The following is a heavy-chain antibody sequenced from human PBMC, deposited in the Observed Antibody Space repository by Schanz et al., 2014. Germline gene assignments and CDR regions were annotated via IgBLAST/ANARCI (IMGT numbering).Heavy chain of an antibody. CDR1: GYTFTTYY. CDR3: AGATYSSSWYGGSEYFQH. J-gene: IGHJ1*01. Sequence: QVQLVQSGAEVKKPGASVKVSCKASGYTFTTYYIHWVRQAPGQGLEWMGIINPSGGTTIYAQRFQGRVTMTWDTSTSTVSMELSSLRSEDTAVYYCAGATYSSSWYGGSEYFQHWGQGTLVTVSS. D-gene: IGHD6-13*01. CDR2: INPSGGTT. V-gene: IGHV1-46*01.